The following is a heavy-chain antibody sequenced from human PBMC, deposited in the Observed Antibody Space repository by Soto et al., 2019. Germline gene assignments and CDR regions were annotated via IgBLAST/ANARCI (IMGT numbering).Heavy chain of an antibody. J-gene: IGHJ4*02. CDR1: GFTFSSYS. D-gene: IGHD6-19*01. CDR2: ISSSSSYI. CDR3: ASVVPAATAGVIAVAGHDVDY. V-gene: IGHV3-21*01. Sequence: GGSLRLSCAASGFTFSSYSMNWVRQAPGKGLEWVSSISSSSSYIYYADSVKGRFTISRDNAKNSLYLQMNSLRAEDTAVYYCASVVPAATAGVIAVAGHDVDYWGQGTLVTVSS.